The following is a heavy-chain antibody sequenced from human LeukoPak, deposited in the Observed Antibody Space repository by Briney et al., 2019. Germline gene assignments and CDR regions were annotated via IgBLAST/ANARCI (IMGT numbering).Heavy chain of an antibody. D-gene: IGHD3-16*01. J-gene: IGHJ4*02. Sequence: GGSLRLSCAASGFTFSSYSITWVRQAPGKGLEWVSSISSSSNYIYYADSVKGRFTISRDNAKNSLYLQMNSLRAEDTAVYYCASGGGSHDYWGQGTLVTVSS. CDR2: ISSSSNYI. V-gene: IGHV3-21*01. CDR3: ASGGGSHDY. CDR1: GFTFSSYS.